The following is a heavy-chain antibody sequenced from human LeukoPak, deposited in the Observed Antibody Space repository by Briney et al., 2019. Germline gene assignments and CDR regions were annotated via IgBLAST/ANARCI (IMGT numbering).Heavy chain of an antibody. V-gene: IGHV5-10-1*01. CDR1: GYRLTTYW. J-gene: IGHJ4*02. CDR2: IDPSTSYT. Sequence: GESLRISCQVSGYRLTTYWITWVRQMPGKGLEWMGRIDPSTSYTKYSPSFQGHITITADKSINTAYLQWSSLKASDTAMYYCARLQDFWSQGTLVTVSS. CDR3: ARLQDF.